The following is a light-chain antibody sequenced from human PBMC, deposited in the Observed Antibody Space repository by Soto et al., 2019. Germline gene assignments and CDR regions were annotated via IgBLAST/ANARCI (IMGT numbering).Light chain of an antibody. Sequence: QSALTQPPSASGSPGQSVTISCTGTSSDVGGYNYVSWYQQHPGKAPKLMIYEVSKRPSGVPDRFSGSKSGNTASLTVSGLQAEDEADYYCSSYAGSTPYVFGXGTKVTVL. CDR1: SSDVGGYNY. CDR3: SSYAGSTPYV. CDR2: EVS. J-gene: IGLJ1*01. V-gene: IGLV2-8*01.